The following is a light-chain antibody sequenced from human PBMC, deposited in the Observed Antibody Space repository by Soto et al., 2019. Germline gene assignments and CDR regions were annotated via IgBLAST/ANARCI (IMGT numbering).Light chain of an antibody. V-gene: IGLV2-14*01. CDR1: SSDVGGYNY. J-gene: IGLJ1*01. Sequence: QSVLTQPASVSGSPGQSITISCTGTSSDVGGYNYVSWYQQHPGKAPKLMIYEVSNRPSGVSNRFSGSKSGNTASLTISGLQAEDEADYYCSSYTSSSNYVFGTGTKVX. CDR3: SSYTSSSNYV. CDR2: EVS.